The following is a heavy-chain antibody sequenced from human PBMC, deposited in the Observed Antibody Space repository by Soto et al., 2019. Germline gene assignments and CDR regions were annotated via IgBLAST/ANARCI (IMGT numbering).Heavy chain of an antibody. CDR3: ARTIVSTETFDY. J-gene: IGHJ4*02. CDR1: GGSLTSYY. V-gene: IGHV4-59*08. CDR2: VYYTGIA. D-gene: IGHD5-12*01. Sequence: QVQLQESGPGLVKPSETLSLTCTVSGGSLTSYYWSWIRQPPGKGLEWIGFVYYTGIARYNPSLKSRVTIAVDTSKNQFSLTLPSVTAADTAIYYCARTIVSTETFDYWGQGTLVTVSS.